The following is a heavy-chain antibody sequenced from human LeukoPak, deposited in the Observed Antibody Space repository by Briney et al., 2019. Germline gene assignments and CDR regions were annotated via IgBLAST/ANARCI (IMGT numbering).Heavy chain of an antibody. Sequence: SETLSLTCTVSGGSISSGDYYWSWVRQPPGKGLEWIGYIYYSGSTYYNPSPKSRVTISVDTSKNQFSLKLSSVTAADTAVYYCARDRGPTYYYYYYMDVWGKGTTVTVSS. V-gene: IGHV4-30-4*02. CDR2: IYYSGST. CDR3: ARDRGPTYYYYYYMDV. CDR1: GGSISSGDYY. J-gene: IGHJ6*03.